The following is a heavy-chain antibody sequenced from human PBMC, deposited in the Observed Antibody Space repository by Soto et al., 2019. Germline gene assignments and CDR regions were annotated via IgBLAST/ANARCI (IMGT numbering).Heavy chain of an antibody. CDR1: GFTFSSYG. V-gene: IGHV3-33*01. CDR2: IWYDGSNK. Sequence: QVQLVESGGGVVQPGRSLRLSCAASGFTFSSYGMHWVLQAPCKGLEWVAVIWYDGSNKYYADSVKGRFTISRDNYKTTLYLQMNSLRAEDTAVYYCARATVDEGTMDYWGQGTLVTVSS. CDR3: ARATVDEGTMDY. J-gene: IGHJ4*02. D-gene: IGHD2-15*01.